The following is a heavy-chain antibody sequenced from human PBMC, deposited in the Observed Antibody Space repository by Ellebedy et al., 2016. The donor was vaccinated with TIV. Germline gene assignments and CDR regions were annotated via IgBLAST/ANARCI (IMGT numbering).Heavy chain of an antibody. Sequence: MPGGSLRLSCAVYGASLSGYQWRWSRLSPEKGLQWIGEINDVGTTNYNPSLKSRVTISVDTSKIQFSLKLSSVTAADTAIYYCARCYTGTNWFDPWGQGTLVTVSS. CDR3: ARCYTGTNWFDP. V-gene: IGHV4-34*01. CDR2: INDVGTT. CDR1: GASLSGYQ. J-gene: IGHJ5*02. D-gene: IGHD2-2*02.